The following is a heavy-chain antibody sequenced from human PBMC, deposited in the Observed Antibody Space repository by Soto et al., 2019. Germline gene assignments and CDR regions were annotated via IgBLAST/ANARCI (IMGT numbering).Heavy chain of an antibody. Sequence: ALVKVSCKASGYTFNTYSISWVRQAPGQGLEWMGWISGYNGDTHYAQKFQGRVTMTTDTSTSTAYMELRSLRSDDTAMYYCARENVLSYVDTAMVDYFDPWGQGTLVTVSS. J-gene: IGHJ4*02. D-gene: IGHD5-18*01. V-gene: IGHV1-18*01. CDR1: GYTFNTYS. CDR3: ARENVLSYVDTAMVDYFDP. CDR2: ISGYNGDT.